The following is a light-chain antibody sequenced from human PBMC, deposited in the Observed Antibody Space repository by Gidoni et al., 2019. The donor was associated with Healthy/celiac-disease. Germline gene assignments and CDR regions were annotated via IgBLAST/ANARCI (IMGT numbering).Light chain of an antibody. J-gene: IGKJ2*01. CDR2: DAS. Sequence: EMVLTQSPATLSLSPGERATLSCRASQSVSSYLAWYQQTPGQAPRLLIYDASNRATGIPARFSCSGSGTDFTLTISSLAPEDFAVYYCQQRSNWPPGYTFGQGTKLEIK. CDR1: QSVSSY. CDR3: QQRSNWPPGYT. V-gene: IGKV3-11*01.